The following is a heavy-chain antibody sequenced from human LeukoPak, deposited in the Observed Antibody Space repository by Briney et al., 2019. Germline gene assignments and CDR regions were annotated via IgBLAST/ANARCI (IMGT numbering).Heavy chain of an antibody. Sequence: ASVKVSCKASGYTFTGYFMHWVRQAPGQGREWMGWINPNSGGTNYAQKFQGRVTMARDTSISTAYMELSRLRSDDTAVYYCARALPAAGPTFDYWGQGTLVTVSS. CDR1: GYTFTGYF. V-gene: IGHV1-2*02. D-gene: IGHD6-13*01. CDR2: INPNSGGT. J-gene: IGHJ4*02. CDR3: ARALPAAGPTFDY.